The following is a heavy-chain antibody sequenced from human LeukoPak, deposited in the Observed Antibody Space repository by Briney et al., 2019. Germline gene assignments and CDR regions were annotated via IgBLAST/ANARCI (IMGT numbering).Heavy chain of an antibody. CDR1: GFTFSSYV. J-gene: IGHJ4*02. D-gene: IGHD3-22*01. CDR3: AKDKDLYYDSSGYYPLDY. CDR2: ISGSGGST. V-gene: IGHV3-23*01. Sequence: PGGSLRLSCAVSGFTFSSYVMSWVRQAPGKGLEWVSAISGSGGSTYYADSVKGRFTISRDNSKNTLYLQMKSLRDEDTAVYYCAKDKDLYYDSSGYYPLDYWGQGTLVTVSS.